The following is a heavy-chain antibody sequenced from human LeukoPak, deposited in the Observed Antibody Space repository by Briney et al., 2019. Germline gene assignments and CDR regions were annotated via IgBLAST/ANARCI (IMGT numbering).Heavy chain of an antibody. Sequence: ASVKVSCKASGYTFTGYYMHWVRQAPGQGLEWMGWINPNSGSTNYAQKFQGRVTMTRDTSISTAYMELSRLRSDDTAVYYCARAEQLAGFDPWGQGTLVTVSS. V-gene: IGHV1-2*02. CDR3: ARAEQLAGFDP. D-gene: IGHD6-6*01. CDR1: GYTFTGYY. J-gene: IGHJ5*02. CDR2: INPNSGST.